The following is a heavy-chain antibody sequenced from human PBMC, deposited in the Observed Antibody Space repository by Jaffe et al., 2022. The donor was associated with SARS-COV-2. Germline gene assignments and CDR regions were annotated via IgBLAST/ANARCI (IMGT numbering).Heavy chain of an antibody. CDR1: GFTFSSYG. D-gene: IGHD3-10*01. V-gene: IGHV3-33*01. J-gene: IGHJ6*02. Sequence: QVQLVESGGGVVQPGRSLRLSCAASGFTFSSYGMHWVRQAPGKGLEWVAVIWYDGSNKYYADSVKGRFTISRDNSKNTLYLQMNSLRAEDTAVYYCARVSGSGSYYNYGMDVWGQGTTVTVSS. CDR3: ARVSGSGSYYNYGMDV. CDR2: IWYDGSNK.